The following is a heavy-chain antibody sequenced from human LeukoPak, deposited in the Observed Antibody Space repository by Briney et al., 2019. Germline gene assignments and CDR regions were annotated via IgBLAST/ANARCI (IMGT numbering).Heavy chain of an antibody. Sequence: PGGSLRLSCAASGFTFSSYGMHWVRQAPGKGLEWVAFIRYDGSNKYYADSVKGRFTISRDNSKNTLYLQMNSLRAEDTAVYYCAKDPRSSPRWFDPWGQGTLVTVSS. CDR3: AKDPRSSPRWFDP. CDR2: IRYDGSNK. V-gene: IGHV3-30*02. D-gene: IGHD6-6*01. CDR1: GFTFSSYG. J-gene: IGHJ5*02.